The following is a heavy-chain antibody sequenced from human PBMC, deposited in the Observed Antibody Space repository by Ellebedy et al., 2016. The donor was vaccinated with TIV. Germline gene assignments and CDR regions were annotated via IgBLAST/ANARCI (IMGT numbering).Heavy chain of an antibody. J-gene: IGHJ6*02. CDR1: GGTFSTYI. Sequence: SVKVSCKASGGTFSTYIISWVRQAPGQGLEWIGGIIPIFGTVNYAQKFQVRVTINADESTSTAYMGLSSLRSEDTAVYYCARGYYYNISGPVWGMDVWGQGTTVTVSS. V-gene: IGHV1-69*13. CDR2: IIPIFGTV. CDR3: ARGYYYNISGPVWGMDV. D-gene: IGHD3-22*01.